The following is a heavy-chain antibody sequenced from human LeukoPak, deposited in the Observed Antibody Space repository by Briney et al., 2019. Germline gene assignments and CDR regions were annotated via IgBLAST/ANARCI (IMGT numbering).Heavy chain of an antibody. CDR1: GVSISSGSNY. CDR2: IYSSVST. V-gene: IGHV4-39*07. J-gene: IGHJ3*02. CDR3: ARSDGYGLVGI. D-gene: IGHD3-10*01. Sequence: SETLSLTCRVSGVSISSGSNYWGWIRQPPGKTLEWIGSIYSSVSTYYNSSLKSRVIILIDTAKNHFSLNLSSVTAADTAVYYCARSDGYGLVGIWGQGTMVTVSS.